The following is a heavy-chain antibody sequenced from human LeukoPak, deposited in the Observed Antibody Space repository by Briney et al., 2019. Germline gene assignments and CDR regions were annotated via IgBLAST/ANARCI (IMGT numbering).Heavy chain of an antibody. CDR2: IYHSGST. V-gene: IGHV4-4*02. Sequence: KASETLSLTCAVSGGSISSSNWWSWVRQPPGKGLEWIGEIYHSGSTNYNPSLKSRVTISVDTSKNQFSLKLSSVTAADTAVYYCARHTGYSSSPEYFDYWGQGTLVTVSS. CDR1: GGSISSSNW. J-gene: IGHJ4*02. CDR3: ARHTGYSSSPEYFDY. D-gene: IGHD6-6*01.